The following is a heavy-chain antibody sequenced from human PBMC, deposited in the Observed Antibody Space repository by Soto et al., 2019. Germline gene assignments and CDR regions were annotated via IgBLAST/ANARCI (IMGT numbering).Heavy chain of an antibody. D-gene: IGHD3-22*01. J-gene: IGHJ4*02. Sequence: ESGGGVVQPGRSLRLSCAASGFTFSSYGMHWVRQAPGKGLEWVAVISYDGSNKYYADSVKGRFTISRDNAKNTLYLQMNSLRAEDTAVYYCANGGYYDYWGQGTLVTVSS. V-gene: IGHV3-30*18. CDR3: ANGGYYDY. CDR2: ISYDGSNK. CDR1: GFTFSSYG.